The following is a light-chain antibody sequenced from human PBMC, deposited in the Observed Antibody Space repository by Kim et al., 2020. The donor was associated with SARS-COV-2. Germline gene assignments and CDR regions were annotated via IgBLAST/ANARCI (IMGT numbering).Light chain of an antibody. CDR1: SSNIGNNY. CDR2: DNN. V-gene: IGLV1-51*01. Sequence: QSVLTQPPSVSAAPGQKVTISCSGGSSNIGNNYVSWYQQFPGTAPKLLIYDNNKRPSGIPDQFSGSKSGTSATLGITGLQTGDEADYYCGTWDSSLSAVVFGGGTQLTVL. J-gene: IGLJ3*02. CDR3: GTWDSSLSAVV.